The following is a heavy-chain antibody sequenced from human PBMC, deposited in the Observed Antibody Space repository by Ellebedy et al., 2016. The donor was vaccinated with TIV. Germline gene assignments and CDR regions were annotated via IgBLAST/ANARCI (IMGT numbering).Heavy chain of an antibody. D-gene: IGHD6-19*01. CDR3: AKDVGQWLVGTFDY. CDR1: GFTFSSYA. J-gene: IGHJ4*02. CDR2: ISGSGGTT. Sequence: GESLKISCAASGFTFSSYAMTWVRQAPGKGLEWSSAISGSGGTTYYADSVKGRFTISRDNSKNTLYLQMNSLRAEDTAIYYCAKDVGQWLVGTFDYWGQGTLVTVSS. V-gene: IGHV3-23*01.